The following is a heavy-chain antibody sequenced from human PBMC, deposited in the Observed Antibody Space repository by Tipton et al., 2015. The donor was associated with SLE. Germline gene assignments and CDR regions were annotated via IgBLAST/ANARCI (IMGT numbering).Heavy chain of an antibody. CDR1: GFTFSSYA. Sequence: SLRLSCAASGFTFSSYAMHWVRQAPGKGLEWVAVISYDGSNRNYADSVRGRFTISRDNSKNTLYLQMNSLRAEDTAVYYCARRTSHALDYWGQGTLVTVSS. J-gene: IGHJ4*02. V-gene: IGHV3-30*04. CDR2: ISYDGSNR. D-gene: IGHD2-2*01. CDR3: ARRTSHALDY.